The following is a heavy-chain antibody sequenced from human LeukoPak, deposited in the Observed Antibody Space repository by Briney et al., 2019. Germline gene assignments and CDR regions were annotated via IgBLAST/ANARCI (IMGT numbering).Heavy chain of an antibody. Sequence: ASVKVSCKASGYTFTRYDISWVRQAPGQGVEWMGWISAYNGNTNYAQKLQGRVTMTTDTSTSTAYMELRSLRSDDTAVYYCAYSSSWLNYYYYYMDVWGKGTTVTVSS. D-gene: IGHD6-13*01. CDR3: AYSSSWLNYYYYYMDV. CDR2: ISAYNGNT. CDR1: GYTFTRYD. J-gene: IGHJ6*03. V-gene: IGHV1-18*01.